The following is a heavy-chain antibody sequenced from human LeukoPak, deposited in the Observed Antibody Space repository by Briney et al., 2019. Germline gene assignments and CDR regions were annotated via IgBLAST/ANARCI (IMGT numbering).Heavy chain of an antibody. D-gene: IGHD3-10*01. J-gene: IGHJ4*02. V-gene: IGHV3-23*01. CDR1: GFTFSSYA. CDR3: ARYYGSGSYWTDY. CDR2: ISGSGGNT. Sequence: RGSLRLSCAASGFTFSSYAMSWVRQAPGKGLEWVSAISGSGGNTYYADSVKGRFTISRDNSKNTLYLQMNSLRAEDTAVYYCARYYGSGSYWTDYWGQGTLVTVS.